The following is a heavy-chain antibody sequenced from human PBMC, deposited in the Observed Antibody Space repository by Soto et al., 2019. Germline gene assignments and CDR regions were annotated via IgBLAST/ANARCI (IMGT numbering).Heavy chain of an antibody. CDR2: INPSGGHT. CDR3: ARGGHVVVVSAAFDY. Sequence: QVQLVQSGAEVKKPGASVKVSCKASGNTFSNYYIHWVRQAPGQGLGWMGTINPSGGHTTYAQTFLGRVTMTRDTSTSTLYVEVARLRSEDTAVYYCARGGHVVVVSAAFDYWGQGTLVTVSS. V-gene: IGHV1-46*03. D-gene: IGHD2-21*02. CDR1: GNTFSNYY. J-gene: IGHJ4*02.